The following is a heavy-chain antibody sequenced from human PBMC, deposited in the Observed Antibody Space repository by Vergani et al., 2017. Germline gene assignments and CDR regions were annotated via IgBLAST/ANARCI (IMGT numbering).Heavy chain of an antibody. V-gene: IGHV3-7*03. Sequence: EVQLVESGGGLVQPGGSPRLSCAASGFTFSSYWMSWVRQAPGKGLGWVANIKHDGSGKYYVDSVKGRFTISRDNAKNSLYRQMNSLRAEDTAVYYCARRVDSSSWPDWGQGTLVTVSS. J-gene: IGHJ4*02. D-gene: IGHD6-13*01. CDR3: ARRVDSSSWPD. CDR1: GFTFSSYW. CDR2: IKHDGSGK.